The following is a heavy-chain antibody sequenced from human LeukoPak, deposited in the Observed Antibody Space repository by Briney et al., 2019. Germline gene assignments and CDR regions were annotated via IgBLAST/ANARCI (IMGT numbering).Heavy chain of an antibody. CDR3: ARGGWFGEHLFDY. CDR1: GFTFDDYG. Sequence: GGSLRLSCAAFGFTFDDYGMSWVRQAPGKGLEWVSGINWNGGSTGYADPVKGRFTISRDNAKNSLYLQMNSLRAEDTALYYCARGGWFGEHLFDYWGQGTLVTVSS. CDR2: INWNGGST. J-gene: IGHJ4*02. D-gene: IGHD3-10*01. V-gene: IGHV3-20*04.